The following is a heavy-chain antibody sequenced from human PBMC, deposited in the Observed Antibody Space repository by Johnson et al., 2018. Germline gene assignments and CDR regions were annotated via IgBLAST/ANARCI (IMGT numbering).Heavy chain of an antibody. V-gene: IGHV3-73*02. Sequence: VQLQESGGGLVQPGGSLKLSCAASGFTFSGSAMHWVRQASGKGLEWVGRIRSKANNYATAYAASVKGRFTVSRDDSKNTAYLQMNSLRAEETAVYYWARDGYTEWGYYYYYMDVWGKGTTVTVSS. CDR3: ARDGYTEWGYYYYYMDV. D-gene: IGHD5-24*01. CDR1: GFTFSGSA. CDR2: IRSKANNYAT. J-gene: IGHJ6*03.